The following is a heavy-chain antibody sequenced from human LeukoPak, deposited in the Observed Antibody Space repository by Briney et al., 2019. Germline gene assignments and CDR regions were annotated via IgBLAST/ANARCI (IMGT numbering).Heavy chain of an antibody. D-gene: IGHD2-15*01. V-gene: IGHV1-8*01. Sequence: ASVKVSCKASGYTFTSYDINWVRQATGQGLEWMGWMNPNSGNTGYAQKFQGRVTMTRNTSISTAYMELSSLRSEDTAVYYCARGEGYCSGGSCYAFMDVWGEGTTVTISS. J-gene: IGHJ6*03. CDR3: ARGEGYCSGGSCYAFMDV. CDR1: GYTFTSYD. CDR2: MNPNSGNT.